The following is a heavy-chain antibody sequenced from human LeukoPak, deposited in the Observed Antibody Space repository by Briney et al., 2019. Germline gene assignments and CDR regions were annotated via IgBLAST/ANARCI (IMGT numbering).Heavy chain of an antibody. J-gene: IGHJ4*02. CDR2: ISGSGGST. CDR1: GFTFSSYA. CDR3: AVRTGITMIVADY. D-gene: IGHD3-22*01. Sequence: PGGSLRLSCAASGFTFSSYAMSWVRQAPGKGLEWVSAISGSGGSTYYADSVKGRFTIPRDNSKNTLYLQMNSLRAEDTAVYYCAVRTGITMIVADYWGQGTLVTVSS. V-gene: IGHV3-23*01.